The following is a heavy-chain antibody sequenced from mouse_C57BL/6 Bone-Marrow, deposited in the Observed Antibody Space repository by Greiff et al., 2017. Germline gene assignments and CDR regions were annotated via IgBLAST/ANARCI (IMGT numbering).Heavy chain of an antibody. J-gene: IGHJ4*01. V-gene: IGHV1-53*01. CDR3: ARYHGYYNYYAMGY. CDR1: GYTFTSYW. CDR2: INPSNGGT. Sequence: QVHVKQPGTELVKPGASVTLSCKASGYTFTSYWMHWVKQRPGQGLEWIGNINPSNGGTNYNEKFKSKATLTVDKSSSTAYMQLSSLTSVDSAVYYCARYHGYYNYYAMGYWGQGTSVTVSS. D-gene: IGHD2-3*01.